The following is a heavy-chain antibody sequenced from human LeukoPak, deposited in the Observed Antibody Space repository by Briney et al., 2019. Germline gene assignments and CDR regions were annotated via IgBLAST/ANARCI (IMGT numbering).Heavy chain of an antibody. CDR3: ARAEYCSSTSCYTPKQWYDP. Sequence: PGGSLRLSCAASGFTFSSYSMNWVRQAPGKGLEWVSSISSSSSYIYYADSVKGRFTISRDNAKNSLYLQMNSLRAEDTAVYYCARAEYCSSTSCYTPKQWYDPWGQGTLVTVPS. J-gene: IGHJ5*02. D-gene: IGHD2-2*02. CDR2: ISSSSSYI. V-gene: IGHV3-21*01. CDR1: GFTFSSYS.